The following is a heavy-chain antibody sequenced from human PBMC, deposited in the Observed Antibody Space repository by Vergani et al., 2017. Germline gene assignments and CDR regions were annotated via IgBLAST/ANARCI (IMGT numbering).Heavy chain of an antibody. V-gene: IGHV4-38-2*01. J-gene: IGHJ4*02. CDR1: GYSIRNGYY. CDR3: ATIGYRRWGYYFDY. D-gene: IGHD2-2*02. Sequence: QVQLQESGPGLVEPSETLSLTCAVSGYSIRNGYYWGWIRQPPGKGLEWIGSIYHSGITHYNPSLKSRVTISVDTSKNDFSLKVTSVTAADTAVYYCATIGYRRWGYYFDYWGQGILVTVSS. CDR2: IYHSGIT.